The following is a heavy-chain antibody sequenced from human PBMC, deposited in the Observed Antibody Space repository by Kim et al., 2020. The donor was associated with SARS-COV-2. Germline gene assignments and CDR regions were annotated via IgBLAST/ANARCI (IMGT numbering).Heavy chain of an antibody. CDR3: PKGYCSGGISHFYFDY. Sequence: GGSLRLSCAASGFTFSSYAMSWVRQAPGKGLEWVSAFSGSGGSTYYADSVKGRFTISRDNSKITLYLQMNSMRIEGTAVYYWPKGYCSGGISHFYFDY. V-gene: IGHV3-23*01. J-gene: IGHJ4*01. CDR2: FSGSGGST. CDR1: GFTFSSYA. D-gene: IGHD2-15*01.